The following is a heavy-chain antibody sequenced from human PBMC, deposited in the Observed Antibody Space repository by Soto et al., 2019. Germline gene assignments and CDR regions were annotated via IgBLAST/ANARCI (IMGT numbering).Heavy chain of an antibody. V-gene: IGHV1-69*13. Sequence: SEKVSCKASGGTFSSYAISWVRQAPGQGLEWMGGIIPIFGTANYAQKFQGRVTITADESTSTAYMELSSLRSEDTAVYYCARDRGLGYCSSTSCPPAYYYYGTDVWGQGTTVTVSS. D-gene: IGHD2-2*01. J-gene: IGHJ6*02. CDR1: GGTFSSYA. CDR2: IIPIFGTA. CDR3: ARDRGLGYCSSTSCPPAYYYYGTDV.